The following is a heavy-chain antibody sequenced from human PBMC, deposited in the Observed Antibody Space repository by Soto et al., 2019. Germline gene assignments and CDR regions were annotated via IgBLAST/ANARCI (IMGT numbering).Heavy chain of an antibody. V-gene: IGHV3-64*01. D-gene: IGHD6-13*01. CDR1: GFTFSSDA. J-gene: IGHJ5*02. Sequence: EVQLVESGGGLVQPGGSLRLSCAAPGFTFSSDAMHWVRQAPGKGLEYGSAIISNGGSTYYANSVKGRFTISRDNSKNTLYLQMGSLRAEDMAVYYCAREPSIAAAGWLFWFDPWGQGTLVTVSS. CDR3: AREPSIAAAGWLFWFDP. CDR2: IISNGGST.